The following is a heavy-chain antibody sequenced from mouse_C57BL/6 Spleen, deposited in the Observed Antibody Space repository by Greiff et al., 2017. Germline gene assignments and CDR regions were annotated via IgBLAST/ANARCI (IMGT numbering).Heavy chain of an antibody. CDR1: GFTFSDYG. J-gene: IGHJ4*01. CDR3: ARPGGYYDYAMDY. Sequence: EVQVVESGGGLVKPGGSLKLSCAASGFTFSDYGMHWVRQAPEKGLEWVAYISSGSSTIYYADTVKGRFTISRDNAKNTLFLQMTSLRSEDTAMYYCARPGGYYDYAMDYWGQGTSVTVSS. D-gene: IGHD2-3*01. V-gene: IGHV5-17*01. CDR2: ISSGSSTI.